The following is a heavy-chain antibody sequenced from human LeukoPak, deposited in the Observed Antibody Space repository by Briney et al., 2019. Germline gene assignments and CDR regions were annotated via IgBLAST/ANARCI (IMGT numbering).Heavy chain of an antibody. CDR3: AAVTYYYDSSGSFG. Sequence: SETLSLTCAVSGGSISSSNWWSWVRQPPGKGLEWIGEIYHSGSTNYNPSLKSRVTISVDKSKSQFSLKLSSVTAADTAVYYCAAVTYYYDSSGSFGWGQGTLVTVSS. CDR1: GGSISSSNW. V-gene: IGHV4-4*02. CDR2: IYHSGST. J-gene: IGHJ4*02. D-gene: IGHD3-22*01.